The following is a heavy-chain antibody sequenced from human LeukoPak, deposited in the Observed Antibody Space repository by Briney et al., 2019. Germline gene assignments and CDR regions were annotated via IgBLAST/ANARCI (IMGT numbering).Heavy chain of an antibody. D-gene: IGHD2-15*01. CDR1: GFSFSSSN. CDR3: ATGYCSGGTCFNWFDP. J-gene: IGHJ5*02. V-gene: IGHV3-21*06. CDR2: ITSRSDFI. Sequence: GGSLRLSCVGSGFSFSSSNMVWVRQSPGKGLEWVSSITSRSDFIYYADSLKGRFIVSRDNAKNSLYLQMSSLTAEDTAVYCCATGYCSGGTCFNWFDPWGQGTLVTVSS.